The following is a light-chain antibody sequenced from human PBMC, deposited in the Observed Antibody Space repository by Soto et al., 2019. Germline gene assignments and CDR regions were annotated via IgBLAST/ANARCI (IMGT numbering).Light chain of an antibody. J-gene: IGKJ1*01. CDR1: QSVNTN. CDR2: GAS. Sequence: EIVMTQSPATLSVSPGERATLSCRASQSVNTNLAWYQQKPGQAPRLLIYGASTRASGIPARFSGSGSGTEVSLTISSLQCEDFADYFCQNYNNWRRWRVGQGAKLGI. CDR3: QNYNNWRRWR. V-gene: IGKV3-15*01.